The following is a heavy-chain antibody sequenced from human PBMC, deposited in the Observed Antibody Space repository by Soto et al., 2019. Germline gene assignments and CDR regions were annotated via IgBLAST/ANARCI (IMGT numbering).Heavy chain of an antibody. CDR2: IYYSGST. CDR3: ARVAYGDYYYGMDV. Sequence: QLQLQESGPGLVKPSETLSLTCTVSGGSISSSSYYWGWIRQPPGKGLEWIGSIYYSGSTYYNPSLKSRVTISVDTSKNQFSLKLSSVTAADTAVYYCARVAYGDYYYGMDVWGQGTTVTVSS. CDR1: GGSISSSSYY. J-gene: IGHJ6*02. V-gene: IGHV4-39*01. D-gene: IGHD3-10*01.